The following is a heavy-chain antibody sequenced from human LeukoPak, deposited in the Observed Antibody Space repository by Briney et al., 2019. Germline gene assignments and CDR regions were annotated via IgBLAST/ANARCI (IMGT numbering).Heavy chain of an antibody. Sequence: SETLSLTCAVPGGSICSTNWWSGVRRPPGKGREWFGEIYHSGSTNYNPSLNSRVTISVDKSKNQFSLKLSSVTAADTAVYYCARRSPGGGAFDIWGQGKMVTVSS. CDR2: IYHSGST. D-gene: IGHD2-15*01. V-gene: IGHV4-4*02. J-gene: IGHJ3*02. CDR3: ARRSPGGGAFDI. CDR1: GGSICSTNW.